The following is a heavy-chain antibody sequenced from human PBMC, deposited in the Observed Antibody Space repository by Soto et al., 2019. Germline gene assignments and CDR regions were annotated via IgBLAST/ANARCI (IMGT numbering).Heavy chain of an antibody. CDR1: GFTFSSYA. CDR2: INGSGGNT. CDR3: AKAGASDDWYFDF. D-gene: IGHD3-10*01. Sequence: EVQLVESGGGLVQPGGSLRLSCAASGFTFSSYAMSWVRQAPGKGLEWVTEINGSGGNTYYADSVKGRFTISRDNSKNTLYMQMNSLRAEDTAVYYCAKAGASDDWYFDFWGRGTLVTVSS. V-gene: IGHV3-23*04. J-gene: IGHJ2*01.